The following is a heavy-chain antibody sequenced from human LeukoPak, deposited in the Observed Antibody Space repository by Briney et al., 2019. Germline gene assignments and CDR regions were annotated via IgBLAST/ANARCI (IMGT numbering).Heavy chain of an antibody. Sequence: ASVKVSCKASGGTFSSYAISWVRQAPGPGLEWMGRIIPILGIANYAQKFQGRVTITADKSTSTAYMELSSLRSEDTAVYYCAREPWELPYYYYGMDVWGQGTTVTVSS. D-gene: IGHD1-26*01. J-gene: IGHJ6*02. CDR2: IIPILGIA. CDR1: GGTFSSYA. CDR3: AREPWELPYYYYGMDV. V-gene: IGHV1-69*04.